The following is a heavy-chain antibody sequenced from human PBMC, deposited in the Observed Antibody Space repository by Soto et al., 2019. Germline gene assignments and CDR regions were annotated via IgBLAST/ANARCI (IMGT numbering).Heavy chain of an antibody. V-gene: IGHV1-3*01. D-gene: IGHD6-6*01. CDR1: GYTFTSYA. J-gene: IGHJ6*02. CDR3: ASEYSSSSAQKNYYYYYGMDV. Sequence: ASVKVSCKASGYTFTSYAMHWVRQAPGQRLEWMGWINAGNGNTKYSQKFQGRVTITRDTSASTAYMELSSLRSEDTAVYYCASEYSSSSAQKNYYYYYGMDVWGQGTTVTVSS. CDR2: INAGNGNT.